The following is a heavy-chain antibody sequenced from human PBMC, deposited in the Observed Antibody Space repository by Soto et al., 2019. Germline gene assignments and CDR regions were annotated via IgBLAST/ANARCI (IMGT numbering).Heavy chain of an antibody. V-gene: IGHV3-23*01. CDR2: ISNSGNT. CDR1: GFTFSSYA. Sequence: PVGSLRLSCAASGFTFSSYAMYWVRQAPGKGLEWVSTISNSGNTYYADSVEGRFTISRDNSKNTLYLQMNSLRAEDTAVYYCAKTKFRGVVVNVWGQGTTVTVSS. J-gene: IGHJ6*02. CDR3: AKTKFRGVVVNV. D-gene: IGHD3-10*01.